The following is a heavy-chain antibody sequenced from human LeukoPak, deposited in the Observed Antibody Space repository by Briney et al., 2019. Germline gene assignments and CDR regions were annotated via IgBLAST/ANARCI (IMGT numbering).Heavy chain of an antibody. V-gene: IGHV6-1*01. Sequence: SQTLSLTCAISGDSVSSNSAAWNWIRQSPSRGLEWLGRTYYRSKWYNDYAVSVKSRITINPDTSKNQFSLQLNSVTAADTAVYYCARFEDSSGYYRLCAFDIWGQGTMVTVSS. J-gene: IGHJ3*02. CDR2: TYYRSKWYN. D-gene: IGHD3-22*01. CDR1: GDSVSSNSAA. CDR3: ARFEDSSGYYRLCAFDI.